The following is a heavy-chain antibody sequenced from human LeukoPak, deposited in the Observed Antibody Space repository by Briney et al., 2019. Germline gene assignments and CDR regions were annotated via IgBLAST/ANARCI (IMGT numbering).Heavy chain of an antibody. CDR1: GVSIISTNSY. Sequence: SETLSLTCTVSGVSIISTNSYWGWIRQSPRTGLEWIGNIYSSGRTYYNPSPKSRVTISIDMSENQFSLKLTSVTAADTAVYYCARKREGPATGIDYWGQGTLVTVSS. CDR2: IYSSGRT. CDR3: ARKREGPATGIDY. D-gene: IGHD2-15*01. J-gene: IGHJ4*02. V-gene: IGHV4-39*07.